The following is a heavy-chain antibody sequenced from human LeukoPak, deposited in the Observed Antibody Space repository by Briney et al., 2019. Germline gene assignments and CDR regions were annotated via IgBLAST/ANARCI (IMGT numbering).Heavy chain of an antibody. J-gene: IGHJ6*04. CDR3: AELGITMIGGV. Sequence: GGSLRLSCAASGFPFSSYEMNWVRQAPGKGLEWVSYISSSGNAIYYADSVKGRFTISRDNAKNSLYLQMNSLRAEDTAVYYCAELGITMIGGVWGKGTTVTVSS. CDR1: GFPFSSYE. CDR2: ISSSGNAI. D-gene: IGHD3-10*02. V-gene: IGHV3-48*03.